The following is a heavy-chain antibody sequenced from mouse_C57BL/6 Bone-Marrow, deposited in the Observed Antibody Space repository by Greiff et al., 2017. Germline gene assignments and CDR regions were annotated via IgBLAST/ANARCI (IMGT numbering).Heavy chain of an antibody. CDR2: IHPNSGST. D-gene: IGHD1-1*01. J-gene: IGHJ2*01. CDR1: GYTFTSYW. V-gene: IGHV1-64*01. CDR3: ARFTTVVARDY. Sequence: QFQLQQPGAELVKPGASVKLSCKASGYTFTSYWMHWVKQRPGQGLEWIGMIHPNSGSTNYNEKFKSKATLTVDKSSSTAYMQLSSLTSEDSAVYYCARFTTVVARDYWGQGTTLTVSS.